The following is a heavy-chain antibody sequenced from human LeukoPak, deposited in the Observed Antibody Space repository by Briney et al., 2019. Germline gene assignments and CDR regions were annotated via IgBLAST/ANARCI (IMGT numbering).Heavy chain of an antibody. V-gene: IGHV3-7*01. Sequence: GGSLRLSCAASGFTFSSYSMNWVRQAPGKGLEWVANIKQDASEKYYVDSVKGRFTISRDNAKNSVYLQMNSLRAEDTAVYYCAKDRMTTVVTYFDYWGQGTLVTVSS. CDR1: GFTFSSYS. CDR3: AKDRMTTVVTYFDY. D-gene: IGHD4-23*01. J-gene: IGHJ4*02. CDR2: IKQDASEK.